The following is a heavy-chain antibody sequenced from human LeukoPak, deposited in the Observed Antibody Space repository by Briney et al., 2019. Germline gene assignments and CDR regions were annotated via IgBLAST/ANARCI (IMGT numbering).Heavy chain of an antibody. Sequence: GGSLRLSCAASGFTFSSYWMSWVRQAPGKGLEWVANIKQDGSEKYYVDSVKGRFTISRDNAKNSLYLQMNSLRAEDTAVYYCARDGDYFSIADAFDIWGQGTMATVSS. V-gene: IGHV3-7*01. CDR3: ARDGDYFSIADAFDI. CDR2: IKQDGSEK. J-gene: IGHJ3*02. D-gene: IGHD2-21*02. CDR1: GFTFSSYW.